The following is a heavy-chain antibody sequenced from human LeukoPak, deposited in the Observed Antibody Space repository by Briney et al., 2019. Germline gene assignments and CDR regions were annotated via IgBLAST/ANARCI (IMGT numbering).Heavy chain of an antibody. CDR2: INHSGST. CDR3: ARGRRPSGSVYYYGSGSYQSYFDY. Sequence: SETLSLICAVYGGSFSGYYWSWIRQPPGKGLEWIGEINHSGSTNYNPSLKSRVTISVDTSKNQFSLKLSSVTAADTAVYYCARGRRPSGSVYYYGSGSYQSYFDYWGQRTLVTVSS. CDR1: GGSFSGYY. J-gene: IGHJ4*02. V-gene: IGHV4-34*01. D-gene: IGHD3-10*01.